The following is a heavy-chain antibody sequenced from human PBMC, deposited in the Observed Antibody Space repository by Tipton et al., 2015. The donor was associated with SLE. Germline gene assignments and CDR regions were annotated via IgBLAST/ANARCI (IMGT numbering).Heavy chain of an antibody. CDR1: GYSFTSYW. Sequence: QLVQSGAEVKRTGESLKISCQGLGYSFTSYWIGWVRQMPGKGLEWMGIIYPRDSDVRYSPSFRGQVTISADKSINTAYLQWSSLRASDTAIYYCARPKYSTSWYPCDYWGQGTLVTVSS. CDR2: IYPRDSDV. V-gene: IGHV5-51*03. J-gene: IGHJ4*02. CDR3: ARPKYSTSWYPCDY. D-gene: IGHD6-13*01.